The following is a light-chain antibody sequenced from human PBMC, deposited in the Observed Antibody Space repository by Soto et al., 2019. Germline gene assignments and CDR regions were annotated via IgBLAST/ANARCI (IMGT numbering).Light chain of an antibody. CDR1: QGIRVD. CDR2: AAS. V-gene: IGKV1-17*01. J-gene: IGKJ4*01. Sequence: DVQMTQSPSSLSASVGDRVTITCRASQGIRVDLGWFQQKPGKAPKRLIYAASTLQNGVPSRFRGSGSGTEFNLTISSLQPEDFATYYCLQHNRYPLTFGGGTKVEIK. CDR3: LQHNRYPLT.